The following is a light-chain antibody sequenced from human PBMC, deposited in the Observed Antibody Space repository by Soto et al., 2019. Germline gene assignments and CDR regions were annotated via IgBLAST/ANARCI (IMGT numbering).Light chain of an antibody. V-gene: IGLV1-40*01. J-gene: IGLJ1*01. CDR3: QSYDRDLGGAI. Sequence: QSALTQPPSVSGAPGQRVTISCTGSNSNIRAGYGVHWYQQLPGTAPKVLIYGNTNRPSGVPDRFSASKSDNSASLAITGLRAEDEADYYCQSYDRDLGGAIFGTGA. CDR2: GNT. CDR1: NSNIRAGYG.